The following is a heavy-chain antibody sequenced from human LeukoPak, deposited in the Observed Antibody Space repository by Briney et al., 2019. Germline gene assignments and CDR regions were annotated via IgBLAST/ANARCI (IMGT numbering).Heavy chain of an antibody. D-gene: IGHD6-13*01. J-gene: IGHJ4*02. CDR2: INHSGST. CDR3: ARVSLQSGIPDDY. CDR1: GGSFSGYY. Sequence: PSETLSLTCAVYGGSFSGYYWSWIRQPPGKGLEWIGEINHSGSTNYNPSLKRRVTISVDTSKHQFSLKLSSLTAAHTAVYYCARVSLQSGIPDDYWGQGTLVTVSS. V-gene: IGHV4-34*01.